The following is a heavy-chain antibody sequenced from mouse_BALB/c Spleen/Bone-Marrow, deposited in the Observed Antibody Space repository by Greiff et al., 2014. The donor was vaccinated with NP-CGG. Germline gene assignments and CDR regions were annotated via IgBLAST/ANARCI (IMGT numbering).Heavy chain of an antibody. D-gene: IGHD1-2*01. Sequence: VQLQQSGAELVKPGASVKLSCKASGYTFTSYYMYWVKQRPGQSLEWIGEINPSNGGTNFNEKFKSKATLTVDKSSSTAYMQLSSLTFEDSAIYYCTRPYYGYVGYAYWGQGTQVTVSA. CDR3: TRPYYGYVGYAY. J-gene: IGHJ3*01. V-gene: IGHV1S81*02. CDR1: GYTFTSYY. CDR2: INPSNGGT.